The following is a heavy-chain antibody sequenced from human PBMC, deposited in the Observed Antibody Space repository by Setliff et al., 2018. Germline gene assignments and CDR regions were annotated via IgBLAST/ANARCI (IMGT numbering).Heavy chain of an antibody. Sequence: GESLKISCKGSGYSFTTYWIAWVRQMPGKGLEWMGVIYPGDSGTRYSPSFQGQVTISADKSISTAYLQWSSLKASDTAMYYCARRQGANWGSDYYYGTDVWGQGTTVTVSS. V-gene: IGHV5-51*01. D-gene: IGHD7-27*01. CDR3: ARRQGANWGSDYYYGTDV. J-gene: IGHJ6*02. CDR2: IYPGDSGT. CDR1: GYSFTTYW.